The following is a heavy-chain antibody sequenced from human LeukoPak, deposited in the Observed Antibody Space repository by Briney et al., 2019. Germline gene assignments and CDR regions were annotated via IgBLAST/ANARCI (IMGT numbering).Heavy chain of an antibody. CDR2: VWSAGINK. CDR3: ARDHVIRQAPPGF. Sequence: GGSLRLSCAASGFTLTNYVMHWVRQAPGKELEWVAVVWSAGINKYYAASLKGRFTISRYNSKITVYLQMNSLRAEDTAVYYCARDHVIRQAPPGFWGQGTLVTVSS. D-gene: IGHD3-10*01. J-gene: IGHJ4*02. CDR1: GFTLTNYV. V-gene: IGHV3-33*01.